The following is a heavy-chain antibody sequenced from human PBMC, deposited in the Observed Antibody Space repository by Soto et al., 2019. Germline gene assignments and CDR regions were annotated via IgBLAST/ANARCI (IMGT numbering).Heavy chain of an antibody. D-gene: IGHD3-3*01. CDR2: SYYNGDT. Sequence: SETLSLTCTVSGDSVTSTSYYWSWVRQPPGKGLEWIGYSYYNGDTMYNPSLKSRVTISVGTSKNQFSLKLSSVTAADTAVYYCAREGGVLRLSNWFDSWGRGIQVTVSS. J-gene: IGHJ5*01. CDR1: GDSVTSTSYY. V-gene: IGHV4-61*01. CDR3: AREGGVLRLSNWFDS.